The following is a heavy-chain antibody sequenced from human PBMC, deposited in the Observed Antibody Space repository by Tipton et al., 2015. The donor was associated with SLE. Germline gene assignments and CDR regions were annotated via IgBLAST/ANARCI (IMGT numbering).Heavy chain of an antibody. J-gene: IGHJ3*02. Sequence: TLSLTCAVYGGSFSVHYGSWSWIRQPPGKGLEWIGEIDHSRSTNYNPSLKSRVTISRDTSKNQFSLKLSSVTAADTAVYHCARPGSSSWLAAFDIWGQGTMVTVSS. CDR3: ARPGSSSWLAAFDI. CDR1: GGSFSVHY. CDR2: IDHSRST. V-gene: IGHV4-34*01. D-gene: IGHD6-13*01.